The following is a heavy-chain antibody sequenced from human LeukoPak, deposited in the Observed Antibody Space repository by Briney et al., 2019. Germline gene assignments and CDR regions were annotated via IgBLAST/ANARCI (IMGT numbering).Heavy chain of an antibody. J-gene: IGHJ4*02. CDR3: ATVRRWLQPNYFDY. CDR2: FDPEDGEA. V-gene: IGHV1-24*01. D-gene: IGHD5-24*01. CDR1: GCTLTELS. Sequence: ASVKVSCKVSGCTLTELSMHWVRQAPGKGLEWMGGFDPEDGEAIYAQKFQGRVTMTEDTSTDTAYMELSSLRSEDTAVYYCATVRRWLQPNYFDYWGQGTLVTVSS.